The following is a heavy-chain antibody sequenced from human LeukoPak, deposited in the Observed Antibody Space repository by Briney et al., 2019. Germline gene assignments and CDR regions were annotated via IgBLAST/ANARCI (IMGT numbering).Heavy chain of an antibody. J-gene: IGHJ4*02. D-gene: IGHD6-13*01. CDR2: ISYDGSNK. V-gene: IGHV3-30-3*01. Sequence: GGSLRLSCAASGFTFSSYAMHWVRQAPGKGLEWVAVISYDGSNKYYADSVKGRFTISRDKSKNTLYLQMNSLRAEDTAVYYCASPKSYSSSWYLDYWGQGTLVTVSS. CDR3: ASPKSYSSSWYLDY. CDR1: GFTFSSYA.